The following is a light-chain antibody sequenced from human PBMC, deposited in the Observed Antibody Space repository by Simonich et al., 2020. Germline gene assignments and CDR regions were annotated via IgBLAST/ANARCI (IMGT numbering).Light chain of an antibody. CDR2: WAS. J-gene: IGKJ2*01. CDR1: QSVLYSSNNKNY. Sequence: DIVMTQSPDSLAVSLGERATINCKFSQSVLYSSNNKNYLAWYQQKPGQPPKLLIYWASTRESGVPDRFSGSGSGTDFTLTISSLQAEDVAVYYCQQYYSTPYTFGQVTKLEIK. CDR3: QQYYSTPYT. V-gene: IGKV4-1*01.